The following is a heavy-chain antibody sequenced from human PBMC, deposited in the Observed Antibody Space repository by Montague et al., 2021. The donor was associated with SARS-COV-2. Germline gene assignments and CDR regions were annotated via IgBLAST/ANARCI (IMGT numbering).Heavy chain of an antibody. CDR2: IKQSGST. J-gene: IGHJ4*02. V-gene: IGHV4-34*01. CDR1: GGSFGDDH. CDR3: ARGHLSVSMIVVVFTSASYYFDY. Sequence: SETLSLTCAVYGGSFGDDHWSWIRQPPGKGLEWTGDIKQSGSTNXNPSLKSRVTISVDTSKNQFSLKLTSVTAADTAVYFCARGHLSVSMIVVVFTSASYYFDYWGRGAQVTVSS. D-gene: IGHD3-22*01.